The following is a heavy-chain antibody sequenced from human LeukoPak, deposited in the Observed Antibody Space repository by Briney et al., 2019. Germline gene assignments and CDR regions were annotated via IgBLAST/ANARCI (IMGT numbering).Heavy chain of an antibody. CDR3: AKEERYCSSISCYNDY. V-gene: IGHV3-7*05. D-gene: IGHD2-2*02. CDR1: GFTLSTYW. J-gene: IGHJ4*02. Sequence: GGSLRLSCEASGFTLSTYWMTWVRQAPGRGLEWVANIKQDGSEKYYADSVKGRFTISRDNSKNTLYLQMNSLRAEDTAIYYCAKEERYCSSISCYNDYWGQGTLVTVSS. CDR2: IKQDGSEK.